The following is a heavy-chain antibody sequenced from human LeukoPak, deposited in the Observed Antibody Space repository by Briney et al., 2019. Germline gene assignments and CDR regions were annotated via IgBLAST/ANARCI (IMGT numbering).Heavy chain of an antibody. V-gene: IGHV3-23*01. CDR3: ASNTYYFGSGSYDY. Sequence: GGSLRLSCAASGFTFSNYGLSWVRQAPGKGLEWVSGITGSGGSTYYADSVKGRFTISRDSSKNTVYLQMNSLRAEDTAVYYCASNTYYFGSGSYDYWGQGTLVTVSS. CDR1: GFTFSNYG. J-gene: IGHJ4*02. D-gene: IGHD3-10*01. CDR2: ITGSGGST.